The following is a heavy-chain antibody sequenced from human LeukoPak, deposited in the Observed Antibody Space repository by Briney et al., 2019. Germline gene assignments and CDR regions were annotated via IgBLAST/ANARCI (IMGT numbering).Heavy chain of an antibody. CDR2: ISGSGGST. Sequence: PGGSLRLSCAASGFTFDDYAMHWVRHAPGKGLEWVSAISGSGGSTYYADSVKGRFTISRDNSKNTLYLQMNSLRAEDTAVYYCAKDRYSGSYYMVYFDYWGQGTLVTVSS. CDR3: AKDRYSGSYYMVYFDY. D-gene: IGHD1-26*01. J-gene: IGHJ4*02. CDR1: GFTFDDYA. V-gene: IGHV3-23*01.